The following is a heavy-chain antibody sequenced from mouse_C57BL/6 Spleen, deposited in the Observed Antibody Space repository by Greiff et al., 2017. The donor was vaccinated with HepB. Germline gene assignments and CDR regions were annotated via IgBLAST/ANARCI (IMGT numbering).Heavy chain of an antibody. V-gene: IGHV5-17*01. CDR1: GFTFSDYG. CDR3: ARDPSDY. Sequence: EVMLVESGGGLAKPGGSLKLSCAASGFTFSDYGMHWVRQAPEKGLEWVAYISSGSSTIYYADTVKGRFTISRDNAKNTLFLQMTILRSEDTAMYYCARDPSDYWGQGTTLTVSS. J-gene: IGHJ2*01. CDR2: ISSGSSTI.